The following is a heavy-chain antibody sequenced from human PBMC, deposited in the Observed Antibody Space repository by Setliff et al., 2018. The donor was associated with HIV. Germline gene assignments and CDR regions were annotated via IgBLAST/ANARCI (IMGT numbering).Heavy chain of an antibody. Sequence: PSETLSLTCSVSGASIRGYYWTWIRQPPGRGLEWIGYIYTSGSTNYNPSLRSRVTISVDTSKNQFSLKLSSVTAADMAVYYCARGRDYGDFDYWGQGTLVTVSS. V-gene: IGHV4-4*09. CDR3: ARGRDYGDFDY. J-gene: IGHJ4*02. D-gene: IGHD4-17*01. CDR2: IYTSGST. CDR1: GASIRGYY.